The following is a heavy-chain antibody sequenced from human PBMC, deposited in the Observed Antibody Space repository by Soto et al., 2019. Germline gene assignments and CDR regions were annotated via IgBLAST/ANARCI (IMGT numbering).Heavy chain of an antibody. CDR3: AKGWVSYYIYSFDY. CDR2: ISGSGGST. Sequence: EVQLLESGGGLVQPGGSLRLSCAASGFTFSSYSMSWVRQAPGKGLEWVSTISGSGGSTYYADSMKGRFTISRDNSKNTLYLQMNSLRAEDTAVDYCAKGWVSYYIYSFDYWGQGTLVTVSS. D-gene: IGHD1-26*01. V-gene: IGHV3-23*01. CDR1: GFTFSSYS. J-gene: IGHJ4*02.